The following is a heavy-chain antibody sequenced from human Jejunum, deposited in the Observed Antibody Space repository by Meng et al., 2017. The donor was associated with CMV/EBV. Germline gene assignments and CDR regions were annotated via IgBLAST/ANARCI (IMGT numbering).Heavy chain of an antibody. D-gene: IGHD6-13*01. Sequence: AASGFTFSDDYMSWIRQAPGKGLEWVSYISTSGSTIYYADSVKGRFTISRDNAKNSLYLQMNSLRAEDTAMYYCARRGTSSSWDYWGLGTLVTVSS. V-gene: IGHV3-11*01. CDR1: GFTFSDDY. CDR3: ARRGTSSSWDY. CDR2: ISTSGSTI. J-gene: IGHJ4*02.